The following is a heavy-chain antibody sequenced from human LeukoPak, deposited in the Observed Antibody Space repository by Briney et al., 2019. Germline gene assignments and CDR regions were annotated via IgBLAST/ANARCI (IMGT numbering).Heavy chain of an antibody. Sequence: SVKVSCKASGYTFTSYGISWVRQAPGQGLEWMGGIIPIFGTANYAQKFQGRVTITADESTSTAYMELSSLRSEDTAVYYCARAYYGSGSYYNPSFYYYYMDVWGKGTTVTISS. D-gene: IGHD3-10*01. CDR1: GYTFTSYG. CDR3: ARAYYGSGSYYNPSFYYYYMDV. V-gene: IGHV1-69*13. J-gene: IGHJ6*03. CDR2: IIPIFGTA.